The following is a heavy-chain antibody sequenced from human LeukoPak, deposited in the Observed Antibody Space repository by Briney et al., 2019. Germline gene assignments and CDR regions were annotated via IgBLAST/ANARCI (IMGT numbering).Heavy chain of an antibody. V-gene: IGHV1-2*02. CDR3: ASGPARHYYDSSGYYSHFDY. CDR2: INPSSGGT. CDR1: GYTFTGYY. J-gene: IGHJ4*02. Sequence: ASVKVSCKASGYTFTGYYMHWVRQAPGQGLEWMGWINPSSGGTNYAQKFQGRVTMTSDTSISTAYMELSRLRSDDTAVYYCASGPARHYYDSSGYYSHFDYWGQGTLVTVSS. D-gene: IGHD3-22*01.